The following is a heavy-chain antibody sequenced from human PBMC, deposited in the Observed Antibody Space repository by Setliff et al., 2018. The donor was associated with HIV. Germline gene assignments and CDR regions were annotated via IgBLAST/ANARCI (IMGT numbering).Heavy chain of an antibody. J-gene: IGHJ6*03. CDR3: ARDRRGYYYGSGSCYMDV. D-gene: IGHD3-10*01. CDR2: IHYSGST. CDR1: GGSLSSSY. Sequence: PSETLSLTCTVSGGSLSSSYWTWTRQPPGKGLEWIGNIHYSGSTNYNPSLKSRVTISVDTSKNHFSLRLSSVTAADTAVYYCARDRRGYYYGSGSCYMDVWGTGTTVTVSS. V-gene: IGHV4-59*12.